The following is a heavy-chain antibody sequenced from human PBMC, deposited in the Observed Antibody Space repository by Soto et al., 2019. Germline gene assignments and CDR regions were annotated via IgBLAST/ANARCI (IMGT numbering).Heavy chain of an antibody. CDR1: GGTFSSYA. CDR3: ARDGELPSNYGFDY. J-gene: IGHJ4*02. Sequence: TFSCKASGGTFSSYAISWVRQAPGQGLEWMGGIIPIFGTANYAQKFQGRVTITADKSTSTAYMELSSLRSEDTAVYYCARDGELPSNYGFDYWGQRTMHTVST. D-gene: IGHD1-26*01. V-gene: IGHV1-69*06. CDR2: IIPIFGTA.